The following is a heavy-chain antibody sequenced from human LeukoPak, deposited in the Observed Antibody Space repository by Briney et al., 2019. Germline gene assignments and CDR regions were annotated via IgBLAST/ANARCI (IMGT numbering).Heavy chain of an antibody. CDR1: GYSISSGYY. CDR2: IYHSGST. Sequence: SETLSLTCTVSGYSISSGYYWGWIRQPPGKGLEWIGSIYHSGSTYYNPSLKSRVTISVDTSKNQFSLKLSSVTAADTAVYYCTSRSITGSVDYWGQGTLVTVSS. J-gene: IGHJ4*02. CDR3: TSRSITGSVDY. V-gene: IGHV4-38-2*02. D-gene: IGHD1-20*01.